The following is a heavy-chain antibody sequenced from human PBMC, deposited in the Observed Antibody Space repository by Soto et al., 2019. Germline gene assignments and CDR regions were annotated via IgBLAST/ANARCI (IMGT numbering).Heavy chain of an antibody. J-gene: IGHJ4*02. D-gene: IGHD6-19*01. CDR2: ISSNGGST. CDR1: GFTFSSYA. Sequence: GGSLRLSCAASGFTFSSYAMHWVRQAPGKGLEYVSAISSNGGSTYYANSVKGRFTISRDNSKNTLYLQMGSLRAEDMAVYYCARRDSSGWYFLDYWGQGTLVTVSS. CDR3: ARRDSSGWYFLDY. V-gene: IGHV3-64*01.